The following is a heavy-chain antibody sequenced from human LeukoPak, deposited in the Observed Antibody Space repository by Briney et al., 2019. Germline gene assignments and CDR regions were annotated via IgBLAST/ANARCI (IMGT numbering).Heavy chain of an antibody. CDR3: ARGPRVYGSGSYYYYYYMDV. D-gene: IGHD3-10*01. J-gene: IGHJ6*03. V-gene: IGHV4-38-2*02. CDR2: IYHSGST. Sequence: SETLSLTCTVSGYSISSGYYWGWIRQPPGKGLEWIGSIYHSGSTYYNPSLKSPVTISVDTSKNQFSLKLSSVTAADTAVYYCARGPRVYGSGSYYYYYYMDVWGKGTTVTVSS. CDR1: GYSISSGYY.